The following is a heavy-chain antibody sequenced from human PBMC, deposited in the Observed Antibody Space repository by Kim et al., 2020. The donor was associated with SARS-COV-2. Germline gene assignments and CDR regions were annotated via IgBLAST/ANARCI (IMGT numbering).Heavy chain of an antibody. D-gene: IGHD4-17*01. J-gene: IGHJ4*02. V-gene: IGHV3-33*01. Sequence: GGSLRLSCEASGFTFSTYGMHWVRQAPGKGLEWVAVIWFDGSNKYYADSVKGRFTISRDNSKNTLYLQMNSLRAEDTAVYYCARDPRGDYYYFDYWGQGTLVTVSS. CDR3: ARDPRGDYYYFDY. CDR2: IWFDGSNK. CDR1: GFTFSTYG.